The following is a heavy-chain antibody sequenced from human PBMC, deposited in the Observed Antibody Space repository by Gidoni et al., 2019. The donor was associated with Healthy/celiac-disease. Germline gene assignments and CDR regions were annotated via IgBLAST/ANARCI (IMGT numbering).Heavy chain of an antibody. Sequence: EVQLVESGGGLVQTGGSLRLSCAASGFTFSSYYMHWFRQATGKCLEWVSAIGTAGDTYYPGSVKGRFTISRENAKNSLYLQMNSLRAGDTAVYYCARWNGDYYFDYWGQGTLVTVSS. CDR3: ARWNGDYYFDY. J-gene: IGHJ4*02. V-gene: IGHV3-13*04. D-gene: IGHD4-17*01. CDR2: IGTAGDT. CDR1: GFTFSSYY.